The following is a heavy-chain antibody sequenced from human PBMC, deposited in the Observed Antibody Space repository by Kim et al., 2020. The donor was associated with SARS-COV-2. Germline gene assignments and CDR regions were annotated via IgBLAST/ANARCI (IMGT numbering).Heavy chain of an antibody. D-gene: IGHD3-22*01. Sequence: SETLSLTCTVSGGSISSYYWSWIRQPPGKGLEWIGYIYYSGSTNYNPSLKSRVTISVDTSKNQFSLKLSSVTAADTAMYYCARHPMIVVADAFDIWGQGTMVTVSS. CDR1: GGSISSYY. CDR2: IYYSGST. CDR3: ARHPMIVVADAFDI. V-gene: IGHV4-59*08. J-gene: IGHJ3*02.